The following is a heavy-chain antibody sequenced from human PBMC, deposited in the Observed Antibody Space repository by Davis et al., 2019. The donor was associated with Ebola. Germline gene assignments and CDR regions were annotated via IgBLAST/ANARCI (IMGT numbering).Heavy chain of an antibody. CDR2: IKQDGSQK. CDR1: GFTFSSYW. D-gene: IGHD3-22*01. CDR3: ARAGFYYESRDYYEYPTWFDP. Sequence: GGSLRLSCAASGFTFSSYWMSFVRQAPGKGLEWVANIKQDGSQKYYADSVKGRFTISRDNAENSVFLQMNSLGAEDTAVYYCARAGFYYESRDYYEYPTWFDPWGQGTLVTVSS. V-gene: IGHV3-7*03. J-gene: IGHJ5*02.